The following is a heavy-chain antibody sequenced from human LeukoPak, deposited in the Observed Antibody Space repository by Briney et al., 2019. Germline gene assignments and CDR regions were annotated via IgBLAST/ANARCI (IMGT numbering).Heavy chain of an antibody. Sequence: GVLRLSCTASGFTFSGYSMNWIRQAPGKGLEWVSSFGTRSTSIYHAGSVKGRFAISRDNAKNSLYLQMNSLRAEDTALYYCAREVSEGLDFWGQGTLVTVSS. CDR3: AREVSEGLDF. CDR1: GFTFSGYS. CDR2: FGTRSTSI. D-gene: IGHD3-22*01. J-gene: IGHJ4*02. V-gene: IGHV3-21*01.